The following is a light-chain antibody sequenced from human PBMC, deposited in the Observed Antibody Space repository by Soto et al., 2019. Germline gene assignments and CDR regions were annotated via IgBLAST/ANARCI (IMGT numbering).Light chain of an antibody. CDR3: AAWDDSLSGYV. J-gene: IGLJ1*01. CDR2: SNN. CDR1: TSNIGSNT. V-gene: IGLV1-44*01. Sequence: QSVLTHPPSASGTPGQRVTISCCGSTSNIGSNTVNWYQQLPGTAPKLLIYSNNQRPSGVPDRFSGSKSGTSASLAISGLQSEDEADYYCAAWDDSLSGYVFGTGTKVTV.